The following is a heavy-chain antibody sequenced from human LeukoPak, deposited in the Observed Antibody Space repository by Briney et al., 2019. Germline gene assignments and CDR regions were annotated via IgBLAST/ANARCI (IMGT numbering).Heavy chain of an antibody. CDR3: AITEDAITLHSFDI. Sequence: ASVKVSCKASGGTFSSYAINWVRQAPGQGLEWMGGIIPIFGTANYAQKSQGRVTITADESTSTAYMELSSLRSEDTTVYYCAITEDAITLHSFDIWGQGTMVTVSS. CDR2: IIPIFGTA. D-gene: IGHD1-20*01. CDR1: GGTFSSYA. J-gene: IGHJ3*02. V-gene: IGHV1-69*13.